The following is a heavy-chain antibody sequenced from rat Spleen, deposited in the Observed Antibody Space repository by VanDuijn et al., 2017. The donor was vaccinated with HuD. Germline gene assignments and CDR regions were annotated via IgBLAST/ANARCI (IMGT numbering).Heavy chain of an antibody. CDR3: ARTTYDYFDY. J-gene: IGHJ2*01. Sequence: EVQLVESDGGLVQPGRSLKLSCEASGFTFRNYDLAWVRQAPTKSLEWVASISTGGSNSNYRNSVKGRFTISRDNANSILYLQMNSLRSEDTAAYYCARTTYDYFDYWGQGVMVTVSS. CDR2: ISTGGSNS. CDR1: GFTFRNYD. V-gene: IGHV5S23*01. D-gene: IGHD2-1*01.